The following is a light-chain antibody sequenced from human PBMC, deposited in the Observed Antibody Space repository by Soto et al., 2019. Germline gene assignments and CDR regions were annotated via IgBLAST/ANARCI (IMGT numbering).Light chain of an antibody. V-gene: IGKV3-15*01. CDR3: QQYNNWPIA. CDR2: GAS. J-gene: IGKJ5*01. Sequence: EIVMTQSPATLSVSPGERATLSCRARQSVSSNLAWYQQKPGQAPRLLMYGASNRATGIPARFSGSGSGTEFTLTISSLQSEDFAVYYCQQYNNWPIAFGQGTRLDIK. CDR1: QSVSSN.